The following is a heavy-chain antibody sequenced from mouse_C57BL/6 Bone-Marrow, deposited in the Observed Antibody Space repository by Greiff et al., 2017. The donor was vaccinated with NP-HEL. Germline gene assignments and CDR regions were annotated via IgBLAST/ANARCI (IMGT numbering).Heavy chain of an antibody. CDR3: ARKGGGASSFDY. CDR2: IDPSDSYT. Sequence: QVQLQQPGAELVKPGASVKLSCKASGYTFTSYWMQWVKQRPGQGLEWIGEIDPSDSYTNYNQKFKGKATLTVDTSSSTAYMQLSSLTSEDSAVYYCARKGGGASSFDYWGQGTTLTVSS. D-gene: IGHD6-1*01. CDR1: GYTFTSYW. V-gene: IGHV1-50*01. J-gene: IGHJ2*01.